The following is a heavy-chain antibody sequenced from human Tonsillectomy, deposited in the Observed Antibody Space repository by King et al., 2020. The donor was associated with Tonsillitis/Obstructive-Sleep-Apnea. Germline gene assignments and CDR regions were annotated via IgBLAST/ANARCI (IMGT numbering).Heavy chain of an antibody. Sequence: QLQESGPGLVTPSGTLSLTCAVSGGSIRSSNWWSWVRQPPGKGLEWIGEIYHSGSTNYNPSLKSRVTISVDKSKNQFSLKLTSVTAADTAGYYCARWLVGATGAYCDAFDSWGQGTMVTVSS. J-gene: IGHJ3*02. CDR3: ARWLVGATGAYCDAFDS. CDR2: IYHSGST. D-gene: IGHD1-26*01. CDR1: GGSIRSSNW. V-gene: IGHV4-4*02.